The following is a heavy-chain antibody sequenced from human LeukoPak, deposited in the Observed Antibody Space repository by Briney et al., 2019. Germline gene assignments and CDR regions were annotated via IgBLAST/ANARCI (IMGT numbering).Heavy chain of an antibody. CDR3: AKSGGYGLIDY. Sequence: SEALSLTCTVSGASVSGSPYYWGWIRQPPGKGLEWIGSIYSSGSTYYNASLQSRVTISIETSKNQISLRLNSVTAADTAIYYCAKSGGYGLIDYWGQGTLVTVSS. V-gene: IGHV4-39*01. CDR1: GASVSGSPYY. D-gene: IGHD1-26*01. CDR2: IYSSGST. J-gene: IGHJ4*02.